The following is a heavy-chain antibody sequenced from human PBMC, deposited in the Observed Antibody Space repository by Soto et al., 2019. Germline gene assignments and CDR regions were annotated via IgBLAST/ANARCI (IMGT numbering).Heavy chain of an antibody. J-gene: IGHJ6*02. CDR3: AREETAWPLAYGLDV. CDR2: IGTRSDI. D-gene: IGHD2-21*02. Sequence: GGSLRLSCAGSGFTFRRYSMHWVRQAPGKGLEWVSSIGTRSDIYYADSVKGRFTISRDNAKNSLSLQMNSLRAEDTGVYYCAREETAWPLAYGLDVWGQGTTVTVSS. V-gene: IGHV3-21*01. CDR1: GFTFRRYS.